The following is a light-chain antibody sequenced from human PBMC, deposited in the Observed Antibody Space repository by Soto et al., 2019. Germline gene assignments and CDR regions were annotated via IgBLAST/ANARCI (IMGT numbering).Light chain of an antibody. CDR2: KAS. V-gene: IGKV1-5*03. Sequence: DIRMTQSPSTLSAFVGDKVTITCRASQTISSWLAWYQQKPGKAPTLLIYKASSLAGGVPSRFSGSGSGTEFTLAISSLQPDDFATYYCQQYTIYPYTFGQGTKLEIK. CDR1: QTISSW. J-gene: IGKJ2*01. CDR3: QQYTIYPYT.